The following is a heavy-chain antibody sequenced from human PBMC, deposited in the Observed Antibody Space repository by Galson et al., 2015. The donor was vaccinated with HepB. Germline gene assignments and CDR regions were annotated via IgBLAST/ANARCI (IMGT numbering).Heavy chain of an antibody. CDR1: GGTFSSYA. V-gene: IGHV1-69*13. CDR2: IIPIFGTA. D-gene: IGHD5-18*01. J-gene: IGHJ3*02. Sequence: SVKVSCKASGGTFSSYAISWVRQAPGQGLEWMGGIIPIFGTANYAQKFQGRVTITADESTSTAYMELSSLRAEDTAVYYCARTDTAMVTDAFDIWGQGTMVTVSS. CDR3: ARTDTAMVTDAFDI.